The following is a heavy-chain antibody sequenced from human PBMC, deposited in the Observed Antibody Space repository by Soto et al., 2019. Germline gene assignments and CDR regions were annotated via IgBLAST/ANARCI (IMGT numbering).Heavy chain of an antibody. Sequence: GASVKVSCKTSGYTFTGYYIHWVRQAPGQGLEWMGWMNPGSGDTGYAQKFQGRVAMTRDISIATAYMELSSLRSDDTAIYYCARMATFGSLNWFDPWGQGTLVTVSS. V-gene: IGHV1-2*02. D-gene: IGHD3-16*01. CDR3: ARMATFGSLNWFDP. CDR1: GYTFTGYY. CDR2: MNPGSGDT. J-gene: IGHJ5*02.